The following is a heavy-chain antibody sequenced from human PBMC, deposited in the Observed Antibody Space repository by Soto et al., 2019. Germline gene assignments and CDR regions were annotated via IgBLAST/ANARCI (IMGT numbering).Heavy chain of an antibody. CDR1: GYTFTSYG. V-gene: IGHV1-18*01. J-gene: IGHJ4*02. Sequence: QVQLVQSGAEVKKPGASVKVSCKASGYTFTSYGISWVRQAPGQGLEWMGWISAYNGNTNYARKLQGRVTMTTDTSTSTAYMEMRSLRSDDTAVYYCARDDRWGYCTNGVCYTFDYWGQGTLVTVSS. CDR2: ISAYNGNT. CDR3: ARDDRWGYCTNGVCYTFDY. D-gene: IGHD2-8*01.